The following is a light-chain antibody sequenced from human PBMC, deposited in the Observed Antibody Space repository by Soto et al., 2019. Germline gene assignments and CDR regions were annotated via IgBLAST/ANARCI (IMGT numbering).Light chain of an antibody. CDR2: SAS. Sequence: EIVLTQSPGTLSLSPGEIATLSCRAIQSVSSYYLAWYQQKPGQAPRLLIYSASSSDTGIPDRFSGGGSGTHFTLTISRLEPEDFAVYYSQQCGSXPWTSGQGTKV. CDR3: QQCGSXPWT. V-gene: IGKV3-20*01. J-gene: IGKJ1*01. CDR1: QSVSSYY.